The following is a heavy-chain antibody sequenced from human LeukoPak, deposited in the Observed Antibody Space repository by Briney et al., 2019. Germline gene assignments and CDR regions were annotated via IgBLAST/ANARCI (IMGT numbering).Heavy chain of an antibody. Sequence: PGGSLRLSCTASGSTFGDYAMSWVRQAPGKGLEWVGFIRSKAYGGTTEYAASVKGRFTISRDDSKSIAYLQMNSLKTEDTAVYYCTRVRGFWSGYYTYYFDYWGQGTLVTVSS. CDR2: IRSKAYGGTT. V-gene: IGHV3-49*04. CDR3: TRVRGFWSGYYTYYFDY. CDR1: GSTFGDYA. D-gene: IGHD3-3*01. J-gene: IGHJ4*02.